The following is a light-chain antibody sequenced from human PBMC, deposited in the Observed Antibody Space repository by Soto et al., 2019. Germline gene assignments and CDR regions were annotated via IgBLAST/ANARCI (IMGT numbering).Light chain of an antibody. CDR2: DDS. CDR1: NIGSKS. Sequence: SYELTQPPSVSVAPGQTARITCGGNNIGSKSVHWYQQKPGQAPVLVVYDDSDRPSGIPERFSGSKSGTSASLAISGLRSEDEADYYCAAWDDSLSGVVFGGGTKVTVL. V-gene: IGLV3-21*02. CDR3: AAWDDSLSGVV. J-gene: IGLJ3*02.